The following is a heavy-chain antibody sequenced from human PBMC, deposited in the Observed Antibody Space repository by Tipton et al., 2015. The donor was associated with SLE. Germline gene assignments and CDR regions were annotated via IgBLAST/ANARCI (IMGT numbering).Heavy chain of an antibody. Sequence: TLSLTCSVSGGSINSQYWSWIRQPPGKGLEWIGFIYSSGNTNYNPSLKSRVTISVDMSKNQFSLRLSSVTAADTAVYYCARDRHYRGNVWFDPWGRGTLVTVSS. CDR3: ARDRHYRGNVWFDP. CDR2: IYSSGNT. J-gene: IGHJ5*02. V-gene: IGHV4-59*11. D-gene: IGHD5-12*01. CDR1: GGSINSQY.